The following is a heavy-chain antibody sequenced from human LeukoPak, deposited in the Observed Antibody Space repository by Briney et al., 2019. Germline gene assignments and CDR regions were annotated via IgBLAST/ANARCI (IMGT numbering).Heavy chain of an antibody. J-gene: IGHJ5*02. V-gene: IGHV4-39*01. CDR1: GGSLSSGTYY. CDR3: ATSDTVSTYNWFDP. D-gene: IGHD5/OR15-5a*01. Sequence: SETLSLTCNVSGGSLSSGTYYWGWIRQPPGKGLEWIGSIYYSGSTYYNPSLKSRVTISVDTSKNQFSLNLSSLTAADTAVYYCATSDTVSTYNWFDPWGQGTLVTVS. CDR2: IYYSGST.